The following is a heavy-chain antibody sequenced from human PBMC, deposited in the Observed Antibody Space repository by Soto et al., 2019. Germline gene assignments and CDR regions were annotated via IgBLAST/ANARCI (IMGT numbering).Heavy chain of an antibody. CDR2: INPNSGGT. D-gene: IGHD2-2*02. V-gene: IGHV1-2*02. Sequence: GASVKVSCKASGYTFTGYYMHWVRQAPGQGLEWMGWINPNSGGTNYAQKFQGRVTMTRDTSISTAYMEPSRLRSDDTAVYYCARVVVPAATPYYYYGMDVWGQGTTVTVSS. J-gene: IGHJ6*02. CDR1: GYTFTGYY. CDR3: ARVVVPAATPYYYYGMDV.